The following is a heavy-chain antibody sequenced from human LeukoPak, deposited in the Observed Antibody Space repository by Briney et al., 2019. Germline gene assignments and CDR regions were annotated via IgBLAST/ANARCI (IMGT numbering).Heavy chain of an antibody. Sequence: ASVKVSCKASGYTFTGYYMHWVRQAPGQGLEWMGWINPNSGGTNYAQKFQGRVTMTRDTSISTAYVELSRLRSDDTAVYYCARDFFPYYYNSSGYYDFDYGAQGTLVTVS. J-gene: IGHJ4*02. CDR3: ARDFFPYYYNSSGYYDFDY. V-gene: IGHV1-2*02. CDR1: GYTFTGYY. D-gene: IGHD3-22*01. CDR2: INPNSGGT.